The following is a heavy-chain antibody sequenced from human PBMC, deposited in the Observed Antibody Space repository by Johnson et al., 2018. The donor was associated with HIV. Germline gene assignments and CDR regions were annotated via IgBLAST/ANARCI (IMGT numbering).Heavy chain of an antibody. V-gene: IGHV3-30*03. CDR2: ISYDGSTI. CDR1: GFTFSSYV. J-gene: IGHJ3*02. D-gene: IGHD5-12*01. Sequence: QVQLVESGGGVVQPGRSLRLSCAASGFTFSSYVIHWVRQPPGKGLEWVAVISYDGSTIYYADSVKGRFTISRDNDKNSLYLHMNSLRAEDTALYYCARLVATKDYAFDIWGQGTLVTVSS. CDR3: ARLVATKDYAFDI.